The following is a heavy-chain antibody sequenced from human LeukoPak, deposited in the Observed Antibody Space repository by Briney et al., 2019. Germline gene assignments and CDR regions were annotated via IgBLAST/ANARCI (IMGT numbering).Heavy chain of an antibody. CDR1: GFTFTSVW. D-gene: IGHD4-17*01. J-gene: IGHJ4*02. CDR3: ARHRTTVTLFDY. V-gene: IGHV3-74*01. CDR2: ISTDGAIT. Sequence: GGSLRLSCAASGFTFTSVWMHWFRQAPGRGLVWISRISTDGAITGYADSVKGRFTISRDNAKNTLYLHMNSLSAEDTAVYYCARHRTTVTLFDYWGQGALVTVSS.